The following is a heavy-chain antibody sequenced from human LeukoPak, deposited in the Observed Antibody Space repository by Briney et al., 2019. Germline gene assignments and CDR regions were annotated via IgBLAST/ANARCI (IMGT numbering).Heavy chain of an antibody. CDR2: ITGSGGDI. D-gene: IGHD2-8*01. Sequence: GGSLRLSCATSGFPLSTYGMSWVRQAPGKGLEWVSGITGSGGDIYHADSVRGRFTMSRDISKNTLYLRMNSLRAEETAVYYCVKGRMGFDPWGQGTLVTVSS. CDR3: VKGRMGFDP. V-gene: IGHV3-23*01. CDR1: GFPLSTYG. J-gene: IGHJ5*02.